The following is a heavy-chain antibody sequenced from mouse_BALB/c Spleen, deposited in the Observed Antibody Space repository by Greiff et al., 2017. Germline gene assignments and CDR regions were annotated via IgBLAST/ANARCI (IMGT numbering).Heavy chain of an antibody. Sequence: DVMLVESGGGLVQPGGSLQLSCAASGFTFSSYGMSWVRQTPDKRLELVATINSNGGSTYYPDSVKGRFTISRDNAKNTLYLQMSSLKSEDTAMYYCARDDDYSWFAYWGQGTLVTVSA. V-gene: IGHV5-6-3*01. D-gene: IGHD2-3*01. J-gene: IGHJ3*01. CDR3: ARDDDYSWFAY. CDR1: GFTFSSYG. CDR2: INSNGGST.